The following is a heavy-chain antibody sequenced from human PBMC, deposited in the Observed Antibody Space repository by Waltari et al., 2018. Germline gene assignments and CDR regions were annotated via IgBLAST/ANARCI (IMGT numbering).Heavy chain of an antibody. CDR3: ARSAKCETSSDSCDLVAN. Sequence: QVQLQESGPGLVEPSQTLSLTCTVSGDSITTPLYYWGWIRQPAGKGLEGIGRIHNSGLTEDKASLKSRVAISRATSKNQFSLNLRAVTAADTAVYYCARSAKCETSSDSCDLVANWGQGTLVTVSS. D-gene: IGHD2-21*01. J-gene: IGHJ4*02. CDR1: GDSITTPLYY. V-gene: IGHV4-61*02. CDR2: IHNSGLT.